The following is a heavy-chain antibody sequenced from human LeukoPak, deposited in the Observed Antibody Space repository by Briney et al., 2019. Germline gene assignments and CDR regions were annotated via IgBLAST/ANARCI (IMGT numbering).Heavy chain of an antibody. V-gene: IGHV1-69*04. CDR2: IIPILGIA. D-gene: IGHD2-15*01. CDR1: GYTFTSYA. J-gene: IGHJ4*02. Sequence: SVKVSCKASGYTFTSYAISWVRQAPGQGLEWMGRIIPILGIANYAQKFQGRVTITADKSTSTAYMELSSLRSEDTAVYYCARPQLAHVAATPFPSPFDYWGQGTLVTVSS. CDR3: ARPQLAHVAATPFPSPFDY.